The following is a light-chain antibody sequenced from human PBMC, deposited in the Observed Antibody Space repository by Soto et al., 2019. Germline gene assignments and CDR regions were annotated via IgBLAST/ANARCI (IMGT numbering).Light chain of an antibody. CDR3: QVRTNWSIP. V-gene: IGKV3-11*01. CDR2: DAS. J-gene: IGKJ5*01. Sequence: EFGLTQSPSTLSLYTGERARISCRASQSVSSYLAWYQQKPGQAPRLLIYDASNRATGIPARFSGTGSGTDFTLTINNLEPEDFAVYYCQVRTNWSIPFGRGTRLEIK. CDR1: QSVSSY.